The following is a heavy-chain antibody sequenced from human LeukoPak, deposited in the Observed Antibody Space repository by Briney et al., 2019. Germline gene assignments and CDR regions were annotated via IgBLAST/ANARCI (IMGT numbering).Heavy chain of an antibody. Sequence: KTGGSLRLSCAASGFTFSSYTMNWVRQAPGKGLEWVSSISTSSSYIYYADSVKGRFTISRDNAKKSPYLQMNSLRAEDTAVYYCARDGDTVLTRGYYYYMDVWGKGTTVTVSS. D-gene: IGHD4-23*01. CDR1: GFTFSSYT. CDR2: ISTSSSYI. V-gene: IGHV3-21*01. CDR3: ARDGDTVLTRGYYYYMDV. J-gene: IGHJ6*03.